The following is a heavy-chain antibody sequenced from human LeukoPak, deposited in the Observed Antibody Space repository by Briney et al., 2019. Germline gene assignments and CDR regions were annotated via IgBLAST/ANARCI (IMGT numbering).Heavy chain of an antibody. CDR2: ISGSGGST. CDR1: GFTFSTYG. J-gene: IGHJ4*02. V-gene: IGHV3-23*01. D-gene: IGHD2-21*02. CDR3: AKDRLLNCRGDCYIFDY. Sequence: GGTLRLSCAASGFTFSTYGMSWVRQAPGKGLEWVSAISGSGGSTYYADSVKGRFSISRDNSKNTLYLQVNGLRTEDTAVYYCAKDRLLNCRGDCYIFDYWGQGTVVTVSS.